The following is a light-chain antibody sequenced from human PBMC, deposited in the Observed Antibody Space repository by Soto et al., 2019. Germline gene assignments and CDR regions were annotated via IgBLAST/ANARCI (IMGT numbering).Light chain of an antibody. V-gene: IGKV1-12*01. CDR3: QQAHSFPRT. CDR2: AAS. CDR1: QGINNW. Sequence: DIQMTQSPSSVSASVGDRVTITCRASQGINNWLAWYQQKPGKVPKLLIYAASSLQSGVPSRFSGSGSGTDVTLTISSLQPEDFATYYCQQAHSFPRTFGQGTKLEIK. J-gene: IGKJ2*01.